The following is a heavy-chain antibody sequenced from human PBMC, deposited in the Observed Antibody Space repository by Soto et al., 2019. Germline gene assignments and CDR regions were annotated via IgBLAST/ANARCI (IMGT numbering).Heavy chain of an antibody. J-gene: IGHJ4*02. CDR2: INSDGTTT. CDR1: GFTFTSNW. V-gene: IGHV3-74*01. Sequence: EVQLVESGVGLVQPGGSLRLSCAASGFTFTSNWMHWVRQAPGKGLVWVSRINSDGTTTTYADSVKGRFTISRDNAKNTLYMHVKRLGDKATAVYYFSRGGATGAGIYDFEYWGQGTLVTVSS. D-gene: IGHD3-3*01. CDR3: SRGGATGAGIYDFEY.